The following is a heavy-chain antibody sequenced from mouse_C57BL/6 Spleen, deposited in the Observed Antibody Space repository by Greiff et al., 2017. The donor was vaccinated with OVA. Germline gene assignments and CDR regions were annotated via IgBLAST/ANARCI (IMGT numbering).Heavy chain of an antibody. J-gene: IGHJ4*01. CDR3: ARYDYDGGYYAMDY. V-gene: IGHV1-26*01. CDR2: INPNNGGT. CDR1: GYTFTDYY. Sequence: EVQLQQSGPELVKPGASVKISCKASGYTFTDYYMNWVKQSHGKSLEWIGDINPNNGGTSYNQKFKGKATLTVDKSSSTAYMELRSLTSEDSAVYYCARYDYDGGYYAMDYWGQGTSVTVSS. D-gene: IGHD2-4*01.